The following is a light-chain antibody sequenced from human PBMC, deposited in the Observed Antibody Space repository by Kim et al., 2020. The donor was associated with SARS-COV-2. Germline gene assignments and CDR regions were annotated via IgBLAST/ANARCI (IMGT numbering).Light chain of an antibody. V-gene: IGLV6-57*01. CDR3: QSYDSSNRV. J-gene: IGLJ3*02. Sequence: GKTLTIACTRSSGSIASNYVQWYQQRPGSSPTTVIYEDNQRPSGVPDRFSGSIDSSSNSASLTISGLKTEDEADYYCQSYDSSNRVFGGGTQLTVL. CDR1: SGSIASNY. CDR2: EDN.